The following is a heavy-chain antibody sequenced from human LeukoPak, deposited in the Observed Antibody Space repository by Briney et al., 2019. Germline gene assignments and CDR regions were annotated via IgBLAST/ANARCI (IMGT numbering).Heavy chain of an antibody. J-gene: IGHJ4*02. D-gene: IGHD3-22*01. CDR3: TRLSDDSSGYYFNYVFDY. V-gene: IGHV3-11*01. Sequence: GGSLRLSCAASGFTFSDYYMSWIRQAPGKGLEWVSYISSSGSTIYYADSVKGRFTISRDNAKNSLYLQMNSLNTEDTAVYYCTRLSDDSSGYYFNYVFDYWGRGTLVTVSS. CDR2: ISSSGSTI. CDR1: GFTFSDYY.